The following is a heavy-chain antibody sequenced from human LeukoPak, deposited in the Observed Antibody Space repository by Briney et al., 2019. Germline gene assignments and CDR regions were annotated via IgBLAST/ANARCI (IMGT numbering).Heavy chain of an antibody. CDR2: IYPGDSDT. D-gene: IGHD1-14*01. Sequence: GESLKISCKVSGYSFTTYWIGWVRQMPGKGLEWMGIIYPGDSDTSYSPSFQGQVTISADKSISTAYLQWSTLKASDTAMYYCARPPMSGNAFDFWGQGTMVTVSS. CDR3: ARPPMSGNAFDF. CDR1: GYSFTTYW. J-gene: IGHJ3*01. V-gene: IGHV5-51*01.